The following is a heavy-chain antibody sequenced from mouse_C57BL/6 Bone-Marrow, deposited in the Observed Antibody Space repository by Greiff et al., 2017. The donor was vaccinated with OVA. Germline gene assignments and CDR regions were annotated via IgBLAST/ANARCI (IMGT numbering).Heavy chain of an antibody. D-gene: IGHD1-1*01. V-gene: IGHV1-66*01. Sequence: VQLQQSGPELVKPGASVKISCKASGYSFTSYYIHWVKQRPGQGLEWIGWIYPGSGNTKYNEKFKGKATLTADTSSSTAYMQLSSLTSEDSAVYYCARGLTTVVAHFDYWGQGTTLTVSS. CDR1: GYSFTSYY. CDR2: IYPGSGNT. CDR3: ARGLTTVVAHFDY. J-gene: IGHJ2*01.